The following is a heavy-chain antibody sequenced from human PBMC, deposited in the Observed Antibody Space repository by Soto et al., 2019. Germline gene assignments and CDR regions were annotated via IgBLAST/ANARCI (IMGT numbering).Heavy chain of an antibody. Sequence: GGSLRLSCAASGFTFNTYSMNWVRQAPGKGLEWVSSISSSSSYIYYTDSVKGRFTISRDNAKNSLYLQMNSLRAEDTAVYYCARDFVSTSSYYYYGMDVRGQGTTVTVSS. J-gene: IGHJ6*02. CDR3: ARDFVSTSSYYYYGMDV. V-gene: IGHV3-21*01. D-gene: IGHD2-21*01. CDR2: ISSSSSYI. CDR1: GFTFNTYS.